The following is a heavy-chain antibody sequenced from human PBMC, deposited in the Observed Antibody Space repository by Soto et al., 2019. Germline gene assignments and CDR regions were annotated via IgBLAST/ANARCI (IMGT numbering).Heavy chain of an antibody. Sequence: QVQLQESGPGLVKPSQTLSLTCAVSGGSISSGIYPWNWLRQTAGEGLQWIGYIFYSGSTYYNPSLKSRVDISRDTSKNQFSLTLPSVTAADTAIYYCARTYGGRGQFASWGQGTLVTVSS. D-gene: IGHD4-17*01. CDR2: IFYSGST. J-gene: IGHJ1*01. CDR1: GGSISSGIYP. V-gene: IGHV4-31*11. CDR3: ARTYGGRGQFAS.